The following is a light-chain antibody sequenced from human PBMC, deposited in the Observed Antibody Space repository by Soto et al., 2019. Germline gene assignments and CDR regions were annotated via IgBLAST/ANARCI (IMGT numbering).Light chain of an antibody. CDR3: AAWDASLRAWV. CDR1: SSNIGTKY. CDR2: TND. J-gene: IGLJ3*02. V-gene: IGLV1-47*01. Sequence: QSVLTQPPSASGTPGQRVTISCSGSSSNIGTKYVYWYQQLPGTAPKLLIYTNDQRPSGVPDRFSGSKSGTSASLAISGLRSEDEADYYCAAWDASLRAWVFGGGTKVTVL.